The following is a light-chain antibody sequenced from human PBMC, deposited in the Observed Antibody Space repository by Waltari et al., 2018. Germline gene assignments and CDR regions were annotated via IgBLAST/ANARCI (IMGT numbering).Light chain of an antibody. Sequence: EIVLTQSPGTLSLSPGERATLSCRASQSITGSDYLSWSQHKPVQGPRLLLLGASNRDTGIPDRFSGSGSGTDFTLTVSRLGPEDFAVYYCQHYGSSPPLLTFGGGTKVESK. CDR1: QSITGSDY. J-gene: IGKJ4*01. CDR3: QHYGSSPPLLT. CDR2: GAS. V-gene: IGKV3-20*01.